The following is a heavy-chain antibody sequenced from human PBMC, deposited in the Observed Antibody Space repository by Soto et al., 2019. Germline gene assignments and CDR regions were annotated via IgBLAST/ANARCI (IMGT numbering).Heavy chain of an antibody. CDR1: GYSFTSYW. CDR2: IDPSDSYT. J-gene: IGHJ4*02. D-gene: IGHD6-13*01. Sequence: GESLKISCKGSGYSFTSYWISWVRQMPGKGLEWMGRIDPSDSYTSHSPSFQGHVTISADKSISTAYLQWSSLKASDTAIYYCAIHYSSNEYDYRAQRTPVTVSS. V-gene: IGHV5-10-1*01. CDR3: AIHYSSNEYDY.